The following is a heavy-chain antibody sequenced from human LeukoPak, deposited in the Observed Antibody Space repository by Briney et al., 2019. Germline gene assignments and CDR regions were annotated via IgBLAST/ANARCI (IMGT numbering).Heavy chain of an antibody. Sequence: GVSLRLSCAASGFTVNSNYMSWVRQAPGKGLEWVSLIYTGGSTYYADSVKGRLTISRDNSKNTLYLQMNSLRPEDTAVYYCARGFGKVAANVFGGYTMDVWGQGTTVTVSS. CDR1: GFTVNSNY. CDR3: ARGFGKVAANVFGGYTMDV. D-gene: IGHD6-6*01. CDR2: IYTGGST. J-gene: IGHJ6*02. V-gene: IGHV3-66*02.